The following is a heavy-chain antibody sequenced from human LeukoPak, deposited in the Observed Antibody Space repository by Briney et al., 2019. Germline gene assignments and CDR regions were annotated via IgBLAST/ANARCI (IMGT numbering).Heavy chain of an antibody. CDR3: ARDPIVPGGWFDP. J-gene: IGHJ5*02. D-gene: IGHD2-2*01. CDR2: ISSSSSYI. V-gene: IGHV3-21*01. CDR1: GFTFSSYS. Sequence: GGSLRLSCAASGFTFSSYSMNWVRQAPGKGLEWVSSISSSSSYIYYADSVKGRFTISRDNAKNSLYLQMNSLRAEDTAVYYCARDPIVPGGWFDPWGQGTLVTVSS.